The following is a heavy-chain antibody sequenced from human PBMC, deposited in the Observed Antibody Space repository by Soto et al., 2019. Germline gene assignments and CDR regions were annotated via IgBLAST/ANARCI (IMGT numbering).Heavy chain of an antibody. CDR1: GYSFTSYW. CDR2: IDPSDSYT. J-gene: IGHJ6*02. V-gene: IGHV5-10-1*01. D-gene: IGHD3-22*01. CDR3: ASHFYDRSGYYYYYYGMDV. Sequence: PGESLKISCKGSGYSFTSYWISWVRQMSGKGLEWMGRIDPSDSYTNYSPSFQGHVTISADKSISTAYLQWSSLKASDTAMYFCASHFYDRSGYYYYYYGMDVWGQGTTVTVSS.